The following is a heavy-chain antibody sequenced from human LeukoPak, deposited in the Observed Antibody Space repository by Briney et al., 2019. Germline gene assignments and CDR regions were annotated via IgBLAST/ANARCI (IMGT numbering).Heavy chain of an antibody. Sequence: GSSVKVSCKASGGTFSSYAISWVRQAPGQGLEWMGGIIPIFGTANYAQKFQGRVTITADKSTSTAYMELSSLRSEDTAVYYCARDPPNWNDPNYFDYWGQGTQVTVSS. V-gene: IGHV1-69*06. CDR3: ARDPPNWNDPNYFDY. D-gene: IGHD1-1*01. J-gene: IGHJ4*02. CDR1: GGTFSSYA. CDR2: IIPIFGTA.